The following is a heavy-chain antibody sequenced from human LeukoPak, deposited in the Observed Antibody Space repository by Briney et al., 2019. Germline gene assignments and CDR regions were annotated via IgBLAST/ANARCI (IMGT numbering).Heavy chain of an antibody. J-gene: IGHJ4*02. CDR1: GYTFTSYG. V-gene: IGHV1-2*02. CDR3: ACRELRYVDY. D-gene: IGHD1-1*01. CDR2: INPNSGGT. Sequence: ASVKVSCKASGYTFTSYGISWVRQAPGQGLEWMGWINPNSGGTNYAQKFQGRVTMTRDTSISTAYMELSRLRSDDTAVYYCACRELRYVDYWGQGTLVTVSS.